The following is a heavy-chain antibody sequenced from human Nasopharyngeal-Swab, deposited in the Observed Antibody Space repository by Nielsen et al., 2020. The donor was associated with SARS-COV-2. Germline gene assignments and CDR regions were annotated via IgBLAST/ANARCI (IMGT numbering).Heavy chain of an antibody. J-gene: IGHJ3*02. Sequence: SETLSLTCTVSGGSISRYYWSWIRQPPGKGLEWIGYIYYSGSTNYNPSLKSRVTISVDTSKNQFSLKLSSVTAADTAVYYCAREYQSTYYYDSSGPIYDAFDIWGQGTMVTVSS. V-gene: IGHV4-59*01. CDR2: IYYSGST. D-gene: IGHD3-22*01. CDR3: AREYQSTYYYDSSGPIYDAFDI. CDR1: GGSISRYY.